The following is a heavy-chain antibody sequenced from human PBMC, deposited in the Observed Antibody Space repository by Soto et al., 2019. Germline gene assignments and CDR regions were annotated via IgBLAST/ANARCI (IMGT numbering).Heavy chain of an antibody. D-gene: IGHD6-19*01. CDR1: GFTFSSYG. CDR3: VRAATLAVAGLESTHYYYYYMDV. CDR2: ISYDGSNK. Sequence: GGSLRLSCAASGFTFSSYGMHWVRQAPGKGLEWVAVISYDGSNKYYADSVKGRFTISRDNSKNTLYLQMNSLRAEDTAVYYCVRAATLAVAGLESTHYYYYYMDVWGKGTTVTVSS. V-gene: IGHV3-30*03. J-gene: IGHJ6*03.